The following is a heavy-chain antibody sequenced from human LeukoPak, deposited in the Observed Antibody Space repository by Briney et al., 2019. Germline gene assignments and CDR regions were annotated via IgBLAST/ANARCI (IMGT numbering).Heavy chain of an antibody. Sequence: ASVKVSCKASGYTFTSYGISWVRQAPGQGLEWMGIINPSGDSTNYAQKFQGRVTMTRDTSTSTVYMELSSLRSEDTAVYYCARDADDFSGYSNFDYWGQGTLVTVSS. CDR1: GYTFTSYG. CDR2: INPSGDST. CDR3: ARDADDFSGYSNFDY. V-gene: IGHV1-46*01. D-gene: IGHD3-22*01. J-gene: IGHJ4*02.